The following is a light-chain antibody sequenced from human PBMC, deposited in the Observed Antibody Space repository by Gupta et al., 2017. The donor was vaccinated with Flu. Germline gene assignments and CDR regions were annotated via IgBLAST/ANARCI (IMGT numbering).Light chain of an antibody. CDR3: AARDDNLDGWV. CDR1: SSNIGSNY. CDR2: SND. V-gene: IGLV1-47*03. Sequence: SSSNIGSNYLYWYQHLPGTAPILLIYSNDQRPSGIPDRFSGSKSGTSGSLAISGLWSEDEADYFCAARDDNLDGWVFGGGTKLTVL. J-gene: IGLJ3*02.